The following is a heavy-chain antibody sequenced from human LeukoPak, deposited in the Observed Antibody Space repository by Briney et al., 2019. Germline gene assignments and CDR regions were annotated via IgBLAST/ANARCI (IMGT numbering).Heavy chain of an antibody. V-gene: IGHV4-59*08. CDR3: ARTYSSSSYYYYYGMDV. Sequence: SETLSLTWTVSGGSISSYYWSWIRQPPGKGLEWIGYIYYSGSTNYNPSLKSRVTISVDTSKNQFSLKLSSVTAADTAVYYCARTYSSSSYYYYYGMDVWGQGTTVTVSS. CDR1: GGSISSYY. D-gene: IGHD6-13*01. J-gene: IGHJ6*02. CDR2: IYYSGST.